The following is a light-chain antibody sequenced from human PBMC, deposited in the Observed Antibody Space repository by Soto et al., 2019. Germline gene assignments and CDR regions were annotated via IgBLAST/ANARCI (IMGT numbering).Light chain of an antibody. J-gene: IGKJ4*01. CDR1: QYISNY. Sequence: DIQMTQSPSSLSASVGDRVTITCRTSQYISNYLAWYQQNPGKVPKLLFYAASTLQSGVPSRFSGSGSGTDCSLTISSLQPEDVATYYCQKYNSAPHTFGGGTKVEIQ. CDR2: AAS. CDR3: QKYNSAPHT. V-gene: IGKV1-27*01.